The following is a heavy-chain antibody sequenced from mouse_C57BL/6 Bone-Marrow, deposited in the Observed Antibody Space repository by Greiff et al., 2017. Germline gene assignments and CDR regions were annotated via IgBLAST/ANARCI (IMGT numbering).Heavy chain of an antibody. V-gene: IGHV5-12*01. CDR2: ISNGGGST. D-gene: IGHD3-2*02. Sequence: EVQRVESGGGLVQPGGSLKLSCAASGFTFSDYYMYWVRQTPEKRLEWVAYISNGGGSTYYPDTVKGRFTISRDNAKNTLYLQMSRLKSEDTAMYYCARPQATDYYAMDYWGQGTSVTVSS. CDR3: ARPQATDYYAMDY. CDR1: GFTFSDYY. J-gene: IGHJ4*01.